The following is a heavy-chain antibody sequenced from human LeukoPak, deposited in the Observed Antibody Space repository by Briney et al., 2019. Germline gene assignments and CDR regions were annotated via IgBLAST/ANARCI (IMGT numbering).Heavy chain of an antibody. V-gene: IGHV3-9*01. CDR1: GFTFDDYA. CDR3: AKSYYDSSGYRLVFDY. Sequence: PGRSLRLSCAASGFTFDDYAMHWVRQAPGKGLEWVSGISWNSGSRGYADSVKGRFTIFRDNAKNSLYLQINSLRPEDSALYYCAKSYYDSSGYRLVFDYWGQGTLVTVSS. D-gene: IGHD3-22*01. CDR2: ISWNSGSR. J-gene: IGHJ4*02.